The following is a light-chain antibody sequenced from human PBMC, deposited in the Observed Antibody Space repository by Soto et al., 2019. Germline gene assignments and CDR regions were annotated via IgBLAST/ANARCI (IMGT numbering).Light chain of an antibody. Sequence: EIVMTKYPDTLSVSPGETVTLSCRASQSVSTNLAWYHHKPGQSPRLLIYGASNRATGFPARFSGSGSGTEFTLTISSLQSEDFAVYYCQQYNDNWPTFGQGTKVEIK. CDR2: GAS. CDR1: QSVSTN. CDR3: QQYNDNWPT. V-gene: IGKV3-15*01. J-gene: IGKJ1*01.